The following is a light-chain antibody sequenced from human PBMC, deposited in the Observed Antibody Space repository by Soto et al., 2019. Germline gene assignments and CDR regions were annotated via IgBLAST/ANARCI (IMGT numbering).Light chain of an antibody. V-gene: IGKV3-20*01. CDR1: QSVSSSY. CDR3: QQYGSSPRT. J-gene: IGKJ1*01. CDR2: GAS. Sequence: ESVLTQSPGTLSLSPGERATLSCRASQSVSSSYLAWYQQKPGQAPRLLIYGASSRATGIPDRFSGSGSGTEFTITISRLEPEDFAVYYCQQYGSSPRTFGQGTKVEIK.